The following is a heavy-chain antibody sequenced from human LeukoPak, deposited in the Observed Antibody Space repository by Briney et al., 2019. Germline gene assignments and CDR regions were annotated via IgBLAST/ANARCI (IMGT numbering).Heavy chain of an antibody. J-gene: IGHJ4*02. Sequence: GGSLRLSCAASGFTFSSYAMSWVRQAPGKGLEWVSSISGGGGSTYYADTVKGRFTISRDNSKNTLYLQMNSLRAYNTAVYYCAKSRLYFDYWGQGTLVTVSS. V-gene: IGHV3-23*01. CDR2: ISGGGGST. CDR3: AKSRLYFDY. CDR1: GFTFSSYA.